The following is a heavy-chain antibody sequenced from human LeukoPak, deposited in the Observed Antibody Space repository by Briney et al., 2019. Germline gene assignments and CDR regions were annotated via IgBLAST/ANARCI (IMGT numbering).Heavy chain of an antibody. D-gene: IGHD6-13*01. J-gene: IGHJ4*02. Sequence: GGSLRLSCAASGFTFSSYGMHWVRQAPGKGLEWVAVIWYDGSNKYYADSVKGRFTISRDNSKNTLYLQMNSLRAEDTAVYYCARDPEQQLAHGYFDYWGQGTLVTVSS. CDR3: ARDPEQQLAHGYFDY. CDR2: IWYDGSNK. CDR1: GFTFSSYG. V-gene: IGHV3-33*01.